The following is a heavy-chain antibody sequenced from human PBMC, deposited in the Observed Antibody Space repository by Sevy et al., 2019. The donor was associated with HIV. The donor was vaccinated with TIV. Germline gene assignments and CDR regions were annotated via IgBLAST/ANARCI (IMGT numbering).Heavy chain of an antibody. J-gene: IGHJ6*02. V-gene: IGHV3-15*01. CDR2: IRNDPDGGTT. D-gene: IGHD5-12*01. CDR3: STDIVVQSGYSYDFSTFNPDLPHNSGADV. CDR1: GFTFRNAW. Sequence: GGSLRLSCTASGFTFRNAWMTWVRQVPGKGLEWVGRIRNDPDGGTTDYAAPVRGRFTISRDDSKNTLYLQMNSLETEEIALYYCSTDIVVQSGYSYDFSTFNPDLPHNSGADVWGQGTTVTVSS.